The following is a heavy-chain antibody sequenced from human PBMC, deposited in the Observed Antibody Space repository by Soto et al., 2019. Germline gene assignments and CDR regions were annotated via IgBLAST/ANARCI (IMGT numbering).Heavy chain of an antibody. CDR3: AREALGNDDFDY. J-gene: IGHJ4*02. D-gene: IGHD1-1*01. Sequence: SETLSLTCTVSGGSISSGDYYWSWIRQPPGKGLEWIGYIYYSGSTYYNPSLKSRVTISVDTFKNQFSLKLSSVTAADTAVYYCAREALGNDDFDYWGQGTLVTVSS. CDR1: GGSISSGDYY. CDR2: IYYSGST. V-gene: IGHV4-30-4*01.